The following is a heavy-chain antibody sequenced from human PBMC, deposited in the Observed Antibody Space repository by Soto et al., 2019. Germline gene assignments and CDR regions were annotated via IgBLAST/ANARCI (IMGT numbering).Heavy chain of an antibody. CDR3: ARYYFDSSGYSNWFDP. D-gene: IGHD3-22*01. CDR2: IHYSGRT. Sequence: LSLTCAVSGGSITSGAYYWTWIRQHPGKGLEWIAYIHYSGRTYYNPSLKSRVTISVDTSNNQFSLKLSSVTAADTAVYYCARYYFDSSGYSNWFDPWGQGTLVTVYS. CDR1: GGSITSGAYY. V-gene: IGHV4-31*11. J-gene: IGHJ5*02.